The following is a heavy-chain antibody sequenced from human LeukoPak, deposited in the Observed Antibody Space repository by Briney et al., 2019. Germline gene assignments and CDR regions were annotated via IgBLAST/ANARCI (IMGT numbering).Heavy chain of an antibody. Sequence: GGSLRLSCVASGITFRNYWMSWVRQAPGKGLEWVANINPDGSTENYVHSVKGRLTLSRDNARNSLSLQMNSLRAEDTAVYYCATEPGIGYAFDIWGRGTMVTVSS. CDR3: ATEPGIGYAFDI. V-gene: IGHV3-7*01. CDR2: INPDGSTE. J-gene: IGHJ3*02. D-gene: IGHD2-15*01. CDR1: GITFRNYW.